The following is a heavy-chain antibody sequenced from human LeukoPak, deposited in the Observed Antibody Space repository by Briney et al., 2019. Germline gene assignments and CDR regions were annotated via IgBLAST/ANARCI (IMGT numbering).Heavy chain of an antibody. V-gene: IGHV3-48*03. CDR2: ISISGSTI. D-gene: IGHD6-6*01. Sequence: PGGALRLSCAASGFTFSSYEMNWVRGAPGKGPEWISYISISGSTIDYADSVKGRFTISKDNAKNSLHLQMNGLRVEDTAVYYCAREGLWGAARDAFVIWGQETMVTVPS. J-gene: IGHJ3*02. CDR1: GFTFSSYE. CDR3: AREGLWGAARDAFVI.